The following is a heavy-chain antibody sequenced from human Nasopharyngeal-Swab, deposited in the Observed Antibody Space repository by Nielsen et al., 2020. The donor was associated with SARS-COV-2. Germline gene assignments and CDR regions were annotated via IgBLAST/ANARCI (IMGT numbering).Heavy chain of an antibody. D-gene: IGHD6-19*01. V-gene: IGHV3-49*04. CDR1: GFTFGDYA. J-gene: IGHJ6*03. Sequence: GEALKISCTASGFTFGDYAMSWVSQAPGKGLEWVGFIRSKAYGGTTEYAASVKGRFTISRDDSKSIAYLQMNSLKTEDTAVYYCTRETRIAVAGTLLYYYYYYMDVWGKGTTVTVSS. CDR3: TRETRIAVAGTLLYYYYYYMDV. CDR2: IRSKAYGGTT.